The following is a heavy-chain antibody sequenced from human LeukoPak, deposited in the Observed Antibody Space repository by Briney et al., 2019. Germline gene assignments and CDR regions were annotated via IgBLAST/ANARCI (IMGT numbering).Heavy chain of an antibody. Sequence: PSETLSLTCAVYGGSFSAYYWSRIRQPPGKGLEWIGKINHSGTTNFDPSLKSRVAMSVDTSKNQFSLRLTSVTAADTAVYYCARQGSGFDYWSFDVWGRGTQVTVSS. CDR1: GGSFSAYY. CDR3: ARQGSGFDYWSFDV. CDR2: INHSGTT. V-gene: IGHV4-34*01. D-gene: IGHD5-12*01. J-gene: IGHJ2*01.